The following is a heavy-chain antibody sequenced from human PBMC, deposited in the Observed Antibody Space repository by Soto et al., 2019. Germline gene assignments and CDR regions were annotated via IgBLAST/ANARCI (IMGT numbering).Heavy chain of an antibody. Sequence: SETLSLTCAVYGGSFSGYYWSWIRQPPGKGLEWTGEINHSGSTNYNPSLKSRVTISVDTSKNQFSLKLSSVTAADTAVYYCAQKDYGDSDYWGQGTLVTVSS. D-gene: IGHD4-17*01. CDR1: GGSFSGYY. J-gene: IGHJ4*02. V-gene: IGHV4-34*01. CDR2: INHSGST. CDR3: AQKDYGDSDY.